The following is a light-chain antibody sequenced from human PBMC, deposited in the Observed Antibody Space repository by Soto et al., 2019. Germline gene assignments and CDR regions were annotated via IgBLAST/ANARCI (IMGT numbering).Light chain of an antibody. V-gene: IGKV3D-15*01. J-gene: IGKJ5*01. CDR2: AAS. Sequence: TLSLTQDNRTTLACRASHRVSRNVAWYQHKPGQAPRLLISAASTGAAGVPARFNAAGSGTLFTLTISSLQSEDFASYYCQQYNTWPRTFGQGTSLDIK. CDR3: QQYNTWPRT. CDR1: HRVSRN.